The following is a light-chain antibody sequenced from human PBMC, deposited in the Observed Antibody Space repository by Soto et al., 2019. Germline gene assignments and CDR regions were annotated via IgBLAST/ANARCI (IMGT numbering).Light chain of an antibody. V-gene: IGKV3D-15*01. Sequence: EIVVTQAPANLSASPYWKATHSFRASQSVSSYLAWYQQKPGQAPRLLIYDASGRATGIPDRFSGSGSGTDFTLTICRLEPEDCALYYCQQYNKWPGTFGQGAKADVK. CDR3: QQYNKWPGT. CDR2: DAS. CDR1: QSVSSY. J-gene: IGKJ1*01.